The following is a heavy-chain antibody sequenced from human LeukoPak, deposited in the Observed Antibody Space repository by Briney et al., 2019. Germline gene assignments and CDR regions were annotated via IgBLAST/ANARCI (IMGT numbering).Heavy chain of an antibody. J-gene: IGHJ4*02. CDR2: IRYDGSNK. CDR1: GFTFTSAW. V-gene: IGHV3-30*02. Sequence: GGSLRLSCAASGFTFTSAWMVWVRQPPGKGLEWVAFIRYDGSNKYYADSVKGRFTISRDNSRDTLHLQMNSLRAEDTAVYYCAKDNYDYGDYDGGDYWGQGTLVTVSS. D-gene: IGHD4-17*01. CDR3: AKDNYDYGDYDGGDY.